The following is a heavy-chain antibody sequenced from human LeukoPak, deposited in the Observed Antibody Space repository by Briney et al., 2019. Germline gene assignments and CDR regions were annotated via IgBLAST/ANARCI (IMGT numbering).Heavy chain of an antibody. V-gene: IGHV3-21*01. D-gene: IGHD1-26*01. CDR1: GFSFSTYN. Sequence: NPGGSLRLSCAASGFSFSTYNMNWVRQAPGKGLEWVSSITTSSTYIYYADSVKGRFTISRDNAKNSLYLQMNSLRAEDTAVYYCARDPYSGSYGDYYYYYMDVWGKGTTVTISS. J-gene: IGHJ6*03. CDR3: ARDPYSGSYGDYYYYYMDV. CDR2: ITTSSTYI.